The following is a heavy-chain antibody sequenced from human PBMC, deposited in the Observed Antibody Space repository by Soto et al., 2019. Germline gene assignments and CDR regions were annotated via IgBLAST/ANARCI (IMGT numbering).Heavy chain of an antibody. J-gene: IGHJ4*02. V-gene: IGHV1-2*02. CDR2: INPKSGGT. CDR1: GYTFTDCY. Sequence: ASVKVSCKASGYTFTDCYVHWVRQAPGQGLEWMGWINPKSGGTNIAQRFKGRVNMTRDMSISTAYMELNSLKSDDTAVYYCVRDWLVSSAKYYFDYCGQGTLVTVS. CDR3: VRDWLVSSAKYYFDY. D-gene: IGHD6-19*01.